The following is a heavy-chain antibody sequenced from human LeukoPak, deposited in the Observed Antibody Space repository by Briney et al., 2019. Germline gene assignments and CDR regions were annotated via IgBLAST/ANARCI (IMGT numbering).Heavy chain of an antibody. Sequence: PGGSLRLSCIVSGFTVSSNYMSWVRQAPGKGLEWVSVIYSGGSTYYADSVKGRFTISRDNSKSTLYLQMNSLRAEDTAVYYCARDSHYYGSESDYHGFDYWGQGTLVTVSS. CDR2: IYSGGST. CDR1: GFTVSSNY. J-gene: IGHJ4*02. V-gene: IGHV3-66*01. CDR3: ARDSHYYGSESDYHGFDY. D-gene: IGHD3-10*01.